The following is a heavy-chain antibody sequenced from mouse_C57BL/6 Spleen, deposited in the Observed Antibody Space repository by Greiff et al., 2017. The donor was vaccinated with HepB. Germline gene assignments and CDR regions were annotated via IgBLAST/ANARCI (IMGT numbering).Heavy chain of an antibody. J-gene: IGHJ2*01. CDR2: IYPGGGYT. D-gene: IGHD2-4*01. CDR1: GYTFTNYW. V-gene: IGHV1-63*01. CDR3: ARRYDYDGYYFDY. Sequence: QVQLKQSGAELVRPGTSVKMSCKASGYTFTNYWIGWAKQRPGHGLEWIGDIYPGGGYTNYNEKFKGKATLTADKSSSTAYMQFSSLTSEDSAIYYCARRYDYDGYYFDYWGQGTTLTVSS.